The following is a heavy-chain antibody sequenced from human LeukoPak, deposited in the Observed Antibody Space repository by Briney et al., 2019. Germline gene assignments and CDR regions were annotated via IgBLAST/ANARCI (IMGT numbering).Heavy chain of an antibody. V-gene: IGHV1-69*01. CDR2: IIPIFGTA. J-gene: IGHJ4*02. D-gene: IGHD3-10*01. CDR1: GGTFISYA. Sequence: SVKVSCKASGGTFISYAISWVRQAPGQGLEWMGGIIPIFGTANYAQKFQGRVTITADESTSTAYMELSSLRSEDTAVYYCARGDGSGSYYNEGPGDFDYWGQGTLVTVSS. CDR3: ARGDGSGSYYNEGPGDFDY.